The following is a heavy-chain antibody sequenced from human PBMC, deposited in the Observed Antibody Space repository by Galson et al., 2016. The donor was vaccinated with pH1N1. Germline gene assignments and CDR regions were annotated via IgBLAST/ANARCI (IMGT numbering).Heavy chain of an antibody. V-gene: IGHV3-11*06. CDR1: GFTFSDYY. CDR3: ARVLSRLTVEVPRYWYFDL. J-gene: IGHJ2*01. CDR2: ISDSGSET. D-gene: IGHD3-22*01. Sequence: LRLSCAGSGFTFSDYYMTWIRQAPGKGLECVSRISDSGSETKYADSVKGRFTISRDNAKNSLYLQMNSLRVDDTAVYFCARVLSRLTVEVPRYWYFDLWGHGTLVTVSS.